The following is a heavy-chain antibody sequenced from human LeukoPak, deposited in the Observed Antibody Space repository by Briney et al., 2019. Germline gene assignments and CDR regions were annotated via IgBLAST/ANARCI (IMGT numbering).Heavy chain of an antibody. D-gene: IGHD2-15*01. CDR2: VSSSSSYI. Sequence: GGSLRLSCAASGFTFSSYSMNWVRQAPVKGLEWVSSVSSSSSYIYYADSVKGRFTISRDNAKNSLYLQMNSLRAEDTAVYYCARGTGVAANLHTAWGQGTLVTVSS. CDR3: ARGTGVAANLHTA. CDR1: GFTFSSYS. V-gene: IGHV3-21*01. J-gene: IGHJ5*02.